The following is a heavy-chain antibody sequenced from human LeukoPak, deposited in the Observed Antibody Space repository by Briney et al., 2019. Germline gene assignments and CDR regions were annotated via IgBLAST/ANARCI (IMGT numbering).Heavy chain of an antibody. CDR2: ISGSGGGT. V-gene: IGHV3-23*01. J-gene: IGHJ4*02. CDR1: GFTFSSYA. D-gene: IGHD1-26*01. CDR3: VKDLGRYRNNCFDY. Sequence: AGSLRLSCAASGFTFSSYAMSWVRQAPEKGLEWGSTISGSGGGTYYADSVKGRFTISRDDSKNTLYLQMNSLRAEDTAVYYCVKDLGRYRNNCFDYWGQGTLVTVSS.